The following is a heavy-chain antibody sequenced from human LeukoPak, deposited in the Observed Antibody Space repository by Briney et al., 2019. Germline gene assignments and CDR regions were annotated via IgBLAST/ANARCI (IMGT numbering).Heavy chain of an antibody. CDR1: GGSFSGYY. CDR2: INHSGST. Sequence: PSETLSLTCAVYGGSFSGYYWSWIRQPPGKGLEWIGEINHSGSTNYNPSLKSRVTISVDTSKNQFSLKLSSVTAADTAVYYCARVGTTVVTPRDAFDIWGQGTMVTVSS. V-gene: IGHV4-34*01. CDR3: ARVGTTVVTPRDAFDI. D-gene: IGHD4-23*01. J-gene: IGHJ3*02.